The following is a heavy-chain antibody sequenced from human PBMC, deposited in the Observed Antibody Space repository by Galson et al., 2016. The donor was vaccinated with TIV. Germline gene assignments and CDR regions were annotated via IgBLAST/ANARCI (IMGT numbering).Heavy chain of an antibody. CDR2: INWSSAST. CDR3: AKGAKDHVYHGMDV. Sequence: SLRLSCAASGFAFDAYAMHWVRQPPGKGLEWVSGINWSSASTGYAGSVKGRFTISRDHAKNSLYLQMHSLRPEDTALYYCAKGAKDHVYHGMDVWGQGTTVSVSS. V-gene: IGHV3-9*01. D-gene: IGHD1-14*01. CDR1: GFAFDAYA. J-gene: IGHJ6*02.